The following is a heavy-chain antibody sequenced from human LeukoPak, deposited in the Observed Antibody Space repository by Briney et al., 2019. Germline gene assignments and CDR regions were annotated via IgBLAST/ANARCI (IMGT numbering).Heavy chain of an antibody. CDR1: GFTFSTYA. Sequence: PGGSLRLSCVASGFTFSTYAMGWVRQVPGKGLEWVSSVSESGGSTYYADSVKGRFTISRDNSKDTLSLQMNSLRAEDTAVYYCARDSETAMIGDAFDIWGQGTMVTVSS. J-gene: IGHJ3*02. D-gene: IGHD5-18*01. V-gene: IGHV3-23*01. CDR2: VSESGGST. CDR3: ARDSETAMIGDAFDI.